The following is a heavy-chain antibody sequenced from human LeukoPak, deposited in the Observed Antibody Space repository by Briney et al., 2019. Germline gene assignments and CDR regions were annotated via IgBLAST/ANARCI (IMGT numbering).Heavy chain of an antibody. CDR2: ISWNSGSI. Sequence: LSLTCAVYGVSFSGYYWSWMRQPPGKGLEWVSGISWNSGSIGYADSVKGRFTISRDNAKNSLYLQMNSLRAEDTALYYCANDKSAAAPYYFDYWGQGTLVTVSS. V-gene: IGHV3-9*01. CDR3: ANDKSAAAPYYFDY. CDR1: GVSFSGYY. D-gene: IGHD6-13*01. J-gene: IGHJ4*02.